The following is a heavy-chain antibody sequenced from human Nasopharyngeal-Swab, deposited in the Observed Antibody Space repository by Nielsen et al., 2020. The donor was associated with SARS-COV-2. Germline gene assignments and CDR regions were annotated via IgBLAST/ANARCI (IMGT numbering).Heavy chain of an antibody. V-gene: IGHV1-69*13. CDR3: ASSPGAVTLYYYYYYMDV. CDR1: GGTFSSYA. D-gene: IGHD4-11*01. CDR2: IIPIFGTA. J-gene: IGHJ6*03. Sequence: SSVKVSCKASGGTFSSYAISWVRQAPGQGLEWMGGIIPIFGTANYAQKFQGRVTITADESTSTAYMELSSLRSEDTAVYYCASSPGAVTLYYYYYYMDVWGKGTTVTVSS.